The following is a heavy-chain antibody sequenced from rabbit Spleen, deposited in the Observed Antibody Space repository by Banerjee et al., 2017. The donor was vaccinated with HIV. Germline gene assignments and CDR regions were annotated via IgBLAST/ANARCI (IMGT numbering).Heavy chain of an antibody. D-gene: IGHD8-1*01. CDR2: IDPVFGIT. Sequence: HLKESGGGLVQPGGSLKLSCKASGFTLSSYYMNWVRQAPGKGLEWIGYIDPVFGITYYANWVNGRFSISRENAQNTLFLQMTSLTATDTATYFCARDGAGGSYFALWDPGTLVTDS. J-gene: IGHJ4*01. CDR3: ARDGAGGSYFAL. V-gene: IGHV1S7*01. CDR1: GFTLSSYY.